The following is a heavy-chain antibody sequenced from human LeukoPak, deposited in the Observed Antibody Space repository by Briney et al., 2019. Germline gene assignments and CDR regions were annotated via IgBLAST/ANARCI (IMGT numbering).Heavy chain of an antibody. V-gene: IGHV3-7*01. J-gene: IGHJ4*02. CDR3: AREKYDIVVVPAKPFDS. Sequence: PGGSLRLSCAASGFTFSSYWMSWVRQAPGRGLEWVANIKQDGSEKYYVDSVKGRFTISRDNAKNSLYLQMNSLRAEDTAVYYCAREKYDIVVVPAKPFDSWGQGTLVTVSS. CDR1: GFTFSSYW. CDR2: IKQDGSEK. D-gene: IGHD2-2*01.